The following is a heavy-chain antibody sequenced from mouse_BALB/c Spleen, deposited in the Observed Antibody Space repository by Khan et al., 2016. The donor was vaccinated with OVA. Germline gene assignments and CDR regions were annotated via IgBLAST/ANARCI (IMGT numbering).Heavy chain of an antibody. Sequence: EVQGVESGGDLVKPGGSLKLSCAASGFTFRTYGMSWVRQTPDKRLEWVATVSTGGGYTYYPDSVKGRFTISRDNAKNTLYLQMSGLKSEDTAMFYCTRLAYYYDSEGFAYWGQGTLVTVSA. CDR1: GFTFRTYG. V-gene: IGHV5-6*01. CDR3: TRLAYYYDSEGFAY. J-gene: IGHJ3*01. CDR2: VSTGGGYT. D-gene: IGHD1-1*01.